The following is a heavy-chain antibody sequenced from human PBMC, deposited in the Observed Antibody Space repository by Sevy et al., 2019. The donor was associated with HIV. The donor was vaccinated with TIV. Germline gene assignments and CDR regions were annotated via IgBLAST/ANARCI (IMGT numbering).Heavy chain of an antibody. Sequence: ASVKVSCKASGYTFTSYYMHWVRQAPGQGLEWVGLINPSGDSTSYGQKFQDSVTMTRDTSTSTVYMELSSLRSEDTAVYYCTSGITGTEVDYWGQGTLVTVSS. CDR2: INPSGDST. J-gene: IGHJ4*02. CDR1: GYTFTSYY. V-gene: IGHV1-46*01. CDR3: TSGITGTEVDY. D-gene: IGHD1-20*01.